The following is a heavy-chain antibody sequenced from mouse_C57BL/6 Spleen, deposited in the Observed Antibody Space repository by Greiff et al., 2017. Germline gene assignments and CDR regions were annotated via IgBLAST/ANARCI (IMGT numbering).Heavy chain of an antibody. CDR2: IHPNSGST. J-gene: IGHJ4*01. CDR3: ARQETSYAMDY. CDR1: GYTFTSYW. Sequence: VQLQQPGAELVKPGASVKLSCKASGYTFTSYWMHWVKQRPGQGLEWIGMIHPNSGSTNYNEKFKSKATLTVDKSSSTAYMQLSSLTSEDSAVYYCARQETSYAMDYWGQGTSVTVSS. V-gene: IGHV1-64*01.